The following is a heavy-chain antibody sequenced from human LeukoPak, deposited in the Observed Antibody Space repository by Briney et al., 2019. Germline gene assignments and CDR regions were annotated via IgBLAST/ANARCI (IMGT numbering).Heavy chain of an antibody. CDR3: AKGLSAAGDYYFDY. CDR2: ISGSGGST. Sequence: GGSLRLSCAASGFTFSNYAMSWVRQAPGKGLEWLSTISGSGGSTYYADSVKGRFTISRVNSKNTVYLQMKSLRVEATAVYYCAKGLSAAGDYYFDYWGQGALVTVSS. J-gene: IGHJ4*02. CDR1: GFTFSNYA. V-gene: IGHV3-23*01. D-gene: IGHD2-21*01.